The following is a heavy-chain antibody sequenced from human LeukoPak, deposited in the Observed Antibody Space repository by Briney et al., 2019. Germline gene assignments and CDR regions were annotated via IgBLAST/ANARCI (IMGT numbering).Heavy chain of an antibody. D-gene: IGHD6-19*01. CDR2: INPNSGGT. CDR1: GYTFTGYY. Sequence: ASVKVSCTASGYTFTGYYMHWVRQAPGQGLEWMGWINPNSGGTNYAQKFQGRVTMTRDTSISTAYMELSRLRSDDTAVYYCARFLAVAGTGRVDYWGQGTLVTVSS. J-gene: IGHJ4*02. V-gene: IGHV1-2*02. CDR3: ARFLAVAGTGRVDY.